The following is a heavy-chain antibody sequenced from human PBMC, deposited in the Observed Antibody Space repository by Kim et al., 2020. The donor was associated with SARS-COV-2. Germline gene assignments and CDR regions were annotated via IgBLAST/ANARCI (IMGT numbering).Heavy chain of an antibody. D-gene: IGHD3-22*01. CDR1: GGSISSYY. Sequence: SETLSLTCTVSGGSISSYYWSWIRQPPGKGLAWIGYIYYSGSTNYNPSLKGRVTISVDTSKNQFSLKLSSVTAADTAVYYCARGQLDYYDSSMPTNWFDPWGQGTLVTVSS. V-gene: IGHV4-59*01. CDR2: IYYSGST. CDR3: ARGQLDYYDSSMPTNWFDP. J-gene: IGHJ5*02.